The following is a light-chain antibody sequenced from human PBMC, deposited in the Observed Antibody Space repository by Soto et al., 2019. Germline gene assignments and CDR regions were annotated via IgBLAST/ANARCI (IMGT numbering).Light chain of an antibody. CDR2: SNN. CDR3: AAWDDNLKGAV. CDR1: SSNIGSNT. Sequence: QSVLTQPPSASGTPGQRVTISCSGSSSNIGSNTVNWYQQLPGTAPKLLIYSNNQRPSGVPDRFSGSKSGTSASLAISGLQFEDEADYYCAAWDDNLKGAVFGGGTQLTV. V-gene: IGLV1-44*01. J-gene: IGLJ7*01.